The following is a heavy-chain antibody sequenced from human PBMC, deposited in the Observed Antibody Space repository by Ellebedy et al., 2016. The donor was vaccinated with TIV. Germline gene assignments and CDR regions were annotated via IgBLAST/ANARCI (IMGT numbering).Heavy chain of an antibody. V-gene: IGHV3-48*02. D-gene: IGHD1-26*01. CDR2: IGSRTGII. CDR3: ARGGGERLRHAFDI. Sequence: PGGSLRLSCAASGFTFSTYSMNWVRQAPGKGLEWVSYIGSRTGIIYYADSVKGRFTISRDNAKNSLYLQMNSLRDEDTAVYYWARGGGERLRHAFDIWGHGTMVTVSS. CDR1: GFTFSTYS. J-gene: IGHJ3*02.